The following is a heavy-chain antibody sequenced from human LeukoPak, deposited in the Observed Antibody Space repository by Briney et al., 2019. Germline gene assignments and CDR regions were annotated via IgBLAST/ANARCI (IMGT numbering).Heavy chain of an antibody. V-gene: IGHV3-9*01. J-gene: IGHJ4*02. CDR3: GKEIGSRDDD. CDR2: ITWNSGGI. Sequence: GGSLRLSCAVSGFTFDDYAMYWVRHPPGKGLEWVSGITWNSGGIVYADSVKGRFTISRDNAKNSLFLQMNSLRTEDTALYYCGKEIGSRDDDWGQGTLVTVSS. CDR1: GFTFDDYA. D-gene: IGHD6-13*01.